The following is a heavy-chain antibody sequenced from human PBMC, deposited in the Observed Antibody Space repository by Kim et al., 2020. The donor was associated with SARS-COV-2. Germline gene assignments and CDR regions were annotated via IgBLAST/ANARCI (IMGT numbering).Heavy chain of an antibody. V-gene: IGHV4-39*01. CDR3: AVVRDYYDSSGSHYYYYYYMDV. CDR2: IYYSGST. CDR1: GGSISSSSYY. J-gene: IGHJ6*03. D-gene: IGHD3-22*01. Sequence: SETLSLTCTVSGGSISSSSYYWGWIRQPPGKGLEWIGSIYYSGSTYYNPSLKSRVTISVDTSKNQFSVKLSSVTAADTAVYYCAVVRDYYDSSGSHYYYYYYMDVWGKGTTVTVSS.